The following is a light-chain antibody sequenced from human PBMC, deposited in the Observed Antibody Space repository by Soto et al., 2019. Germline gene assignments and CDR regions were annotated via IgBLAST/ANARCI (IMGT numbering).Light chain of an antibody. Sequence: QSALTQPASVSGSPGQSITISCTGTRDDVGGYNYVSWYQQYPGKAPKLMIYEVSYRPSGVSNRFSGSRSGHTASLSISGLQAEDEADYYCSAYTNIGTLVFGVGTKVTVL. CDR1: RDDVGGYNY. V-gene: IGLV2-14*01. CDR3: SAYTNIGTLV. CDR2: EVS. J-gene: IGLJ3*02.